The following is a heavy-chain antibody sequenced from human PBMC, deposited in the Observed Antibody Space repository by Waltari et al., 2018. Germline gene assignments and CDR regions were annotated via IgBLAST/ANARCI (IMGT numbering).Heavy chain of an antibody. CDR2: IKSDGSST. J-gene: IGHJ4*02. CDR3: ASRDYFDY. Sequence: EVQLVESGGGLVQPGGSLRLSRAASGFTFSSHWMHWVRQAPGKGLEWVSRIKSDGSSTYYADSVKGRFTISRDNAKNTLYLQMNSLRAEDTAVYYCASRDYFDYWGQGTLVTVSS. V-gene: IGHV3-74*01. CDR1: GFTFSSHW.